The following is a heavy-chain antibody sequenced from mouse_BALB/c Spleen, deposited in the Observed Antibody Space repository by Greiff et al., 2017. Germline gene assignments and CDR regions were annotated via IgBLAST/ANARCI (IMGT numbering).Heavy chain of an antibody. CDR1: GYSFTDYY. J-gene: IGHJ2*01. D-gene: IGHD2-3*01. CDR3: ARDRWFLDY. V-gene: IGHV1-42*01. CDR2: INPSTGGT. Sequence: VQLQQSGPELVKTGASVKISCKASGYSFTDYYMHWAKQSPEKSFEWIGEINPSTGGTSYNQKFKGKATLTVDKSSSTAYMQLKSLTSEDSAVYYCARDRWFLDYWGQGTTLTVSS.